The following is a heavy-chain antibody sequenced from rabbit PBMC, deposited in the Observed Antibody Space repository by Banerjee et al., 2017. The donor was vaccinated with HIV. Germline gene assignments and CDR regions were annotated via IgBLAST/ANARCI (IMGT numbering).Heavy chain of an antibody. J-gene: IGHJ4*01. CDR3: ARAGGFENYFNL. CDR1: GFSFIFSYY. Sequence: QEQLVESGGGLVKPEGSLTLTCKASGFSFIFSYYMCWVRQAPGKGLELIGCIGTFSVDNYYASWAKGRFTISKTSSTTVTLQMTSLTAADTATYFCARAGGFENYFNLWGPGTLVTVS. V-gene: IGHV1S45*01. D-gene: IGHD1-1*01. CDR2: IGTFSVDN.